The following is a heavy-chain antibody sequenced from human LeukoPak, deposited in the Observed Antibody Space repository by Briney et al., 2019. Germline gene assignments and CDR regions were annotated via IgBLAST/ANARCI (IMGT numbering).Heavy chain of an antibody. V-gene: IGHV3-23*01. J-gene: IGHJ4*03. CDR2: ISRMGVTT. CDR1: GFTLNSNA. CDR3: AKEEDPNDH. Sequence: GGSLRLSCAVSGFTLNSNAVCWVRQAPGKGLEWVSGISRMGVTTYYADSVKGRFTISRDTSKNTLYLQMNTLRPEDTAVYYCAKEEDPNDHWGQGTVVTVSS.